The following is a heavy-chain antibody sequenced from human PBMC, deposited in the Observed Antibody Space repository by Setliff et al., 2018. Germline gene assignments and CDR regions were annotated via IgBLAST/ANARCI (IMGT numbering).Heavy chain of an antibody. J-gene: IGHJ3*02. CDR3: VRDRAAIVVGPPTAAFDI. CDR1: GYTFAKYG. Sequence: ASVKVSCKAFGYTFAKYGTSWVRQAPGQGLEWVGWISGYNGYTVYAQKLQGRVTLTTDTSTGTVYMEVRSLRSDDTAQYYCVRDRAAIVVGPPTAAFDIWGQGTMVTVSS. D-gene: IGHD2-2*01. V-gene: IGHV1-18*04. CDR2: ISGYNGYT.